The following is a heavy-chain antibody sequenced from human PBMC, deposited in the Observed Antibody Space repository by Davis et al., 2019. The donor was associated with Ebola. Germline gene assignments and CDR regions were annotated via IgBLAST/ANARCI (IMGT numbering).Heavy chain of an antibody. CDR2: ISAYNGNT. Sequence: ASVKVSCKASGYTFTSYGISWVRQAPGQGLEWMGWISAYNGNTNYAQKFQGWVTMTRDTSISTAYMELSRLRSDDTAVYYCARGIEMATIRYFDYWGQGTLVTVSS. D-gene: IGHD5-24*01. CDR3: ARGIEMATIRYFDY. CDR1: GYTFTSYG. J-gene: IGHJ4*02. V-gene: IGHV1-18*01.